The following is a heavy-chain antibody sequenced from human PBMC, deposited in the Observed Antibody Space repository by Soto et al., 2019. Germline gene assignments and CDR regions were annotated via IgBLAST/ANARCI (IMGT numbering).Heavy chain of an antibody. CDR2: INHSGST. CDR1: GGSFSAYS. Sequence: QVQLQQWGAGLLKPSETLSLTCAVYGGSFSAYSWTWIRQPPGKGLEWIGEINHSGSTNYNPSLKSRVTLSVDTSKNQFSLNLRAVTAADTAVYYCVRGQGVAWIESAENWFDPCGHGTPVTVSS. CDR3: VRGQGVAWIESAENWFDP. V-gene: IGHV4-34*01. J-gene: IGHJ5*02. D-gene: IGHD5-12*01.